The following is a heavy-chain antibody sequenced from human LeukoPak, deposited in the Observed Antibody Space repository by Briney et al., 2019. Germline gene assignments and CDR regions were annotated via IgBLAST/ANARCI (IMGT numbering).Heavy chain of an antibody. CDR1: GFTFGTYW. D-gene: IGHD1-26*01. CDR3: ARVSGSYYPWYFDY. CDR2: INQDGREN. V-gene: IGHV3-7*01. J-gene: IGHJ4*02. Sequence: GGSLRLSCEASGFTFGTYWINWVRQAPGKGLEWVANINQDGRENYYVDSVKGRFTIPRDNAKNSLYLQMNSLRAEDTAVYYCARVSGSYYPWYFDYWGQGTLVTVSS.